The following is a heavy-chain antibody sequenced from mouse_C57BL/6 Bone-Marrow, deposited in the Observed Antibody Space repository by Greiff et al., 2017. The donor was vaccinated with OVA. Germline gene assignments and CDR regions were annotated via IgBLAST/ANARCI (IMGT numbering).Heavy chain of an antibody. CDR1: GFTFTDYY. V-gene: IGHV7-3*01. CDR3: ASLYSKGAY. J-gene: IGHJ3*01. D-gene: IGHD2-5*01. Sequence: EVKLMESGGGLVQPGGSLSLSCAASGFTFTDYYMSWVRQPPGKALEWLGFIRNKANGYTTEYSASVKGRFTISRDNSQSILYLQMNALRAEDSATYYCASLYSKGAYWGQGTLVTVSA. CDR2: IRNKANGYTT.